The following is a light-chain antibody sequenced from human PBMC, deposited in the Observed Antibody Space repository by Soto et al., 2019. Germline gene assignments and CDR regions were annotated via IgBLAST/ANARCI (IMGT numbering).Light chain of an antibody. J-gene: IGKJ1*01. CDR3: QQYNNWPRT. CDR1: QSVSSN. CDR2: GAS. Sequence: EIVMTQSPATLSVSPGERATLSCRASQSVSSNLAWYQQKPGQAPRLLIYGASTRATGIPARFSGSGSGTEFTLTISSLQSEXFAVXXXQQYNNWPRTFGQGTKVEIK. V-gene: IGKV3-15*01.